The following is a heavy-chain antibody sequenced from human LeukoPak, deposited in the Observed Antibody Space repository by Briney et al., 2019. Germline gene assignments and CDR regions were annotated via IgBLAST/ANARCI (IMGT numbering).Heavy chain of an antibody. CDR2: IKQDGSEK. CDR1: GFIVSNYY. CDR3: ARSGYNWNYCPNY. Sequence: PGGSLRLSCAASGFIVSNYYMSWVRQAPGKGLEWVANIKQDGSEKYYVDSVKGRFTISRDNAKNSLYLQMNSLRAEDTAVYYCARSGYNWNYCPNYWGQGTLVTVSS. V-gene: IGHV3-7*01. J-gene: IGHJ4*02. D-gene: IGHD1-7*01.